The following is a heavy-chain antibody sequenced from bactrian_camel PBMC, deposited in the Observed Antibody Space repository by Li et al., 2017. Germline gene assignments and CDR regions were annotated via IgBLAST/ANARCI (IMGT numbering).Heavy chain of an antibody. CDR2: VYNDGIPTT. V-gene: IGHV3S55*01. Sequence: HVQLVESGGDSVQAGGSLRLSCAYSGYTLSSYSMGWSRQAPGKEREAVGVVYNDGIPTTYNADSVKDRFTSSFVNKTMVALTMRDLKPEDTAMYYCAAGVYHGGDWTTESEYNYWGQGTQVTVS. CDR3: AAGVYHGGDWTTESEYNY. J-gene: IGHJ4*01. CDR1: GYTLSSYS. D-gene: IGHD5*01.